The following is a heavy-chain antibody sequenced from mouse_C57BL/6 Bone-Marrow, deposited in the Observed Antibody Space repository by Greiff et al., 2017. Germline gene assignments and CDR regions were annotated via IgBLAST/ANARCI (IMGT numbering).Heavy chain of an antibody. CDR3: ARRRLLRWWYFDV. CDR1: GFTFSDYG. D-gene: IGHD1-1*01. J-gene: IGHJ1*03. Sequence: EVKLMESGGGLVQPGGSLKLSCAASGFTFSDYGMAWVRQAPRKGPEWVAFISNLAYSIYYADTVTGRFTLSRANAKNTLYMEMSSLRSEDSAMXYGARRRLLRWWYFDVWGTGTTVTVSS. V-gene: IGHV5-15*01. CDR2: ISNLAYSI.